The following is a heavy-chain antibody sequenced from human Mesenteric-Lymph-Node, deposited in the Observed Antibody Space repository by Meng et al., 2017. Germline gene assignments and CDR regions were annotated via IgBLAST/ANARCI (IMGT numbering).Heavy chain of an antibody. Sequence: GSLRLSCAVYGGSFSGYYWSWIRQPPGKGLEWIGEINHSGSTNYNPSLKSRVTISVDTSKNQFSLKLSSVTAADTAVYYCARDSGSGDGYNYHYWGQGTLVTVSS. V-gene: IGHV4-34*01. D-gene: IGHD5-24*01. CDR2: INHSGST. J-gene: IGHJ4*02. CDR1: GGSFSGYY. CDR3: ARDSGSGDGYNYHY.